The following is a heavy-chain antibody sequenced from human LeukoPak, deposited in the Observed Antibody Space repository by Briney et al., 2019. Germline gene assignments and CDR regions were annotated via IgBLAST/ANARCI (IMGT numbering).Heavy chain of an antibody. CDR1: GFTFSDYY. D-gene: IGHD4-11*01. Sequence: GGSLRLSCAAPGFTFSDYYMSWIRQAPGKGLEWVSYISSSGSTIYYADSVKGRFTISRDNAKNSLYLQMNSLRAEDTAVYYCARDKDYILWFDPWGQGTLVTVSS. CDR2: ISSSGSTI. CDR3: ARDKDYILWFDP. V-gene: IGHV3-11*01. J-gene: IGHJ5*02.